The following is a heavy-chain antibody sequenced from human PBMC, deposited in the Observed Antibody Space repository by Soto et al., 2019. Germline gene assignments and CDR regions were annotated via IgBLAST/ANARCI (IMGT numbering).Heavy chain of an antibody. CDR2: IWHDGSEE. CDR1: GFTFNRHL. Sequence: QVQLVESGGGVVQPGRSLRLSCAASGFTFNRHLMHWVRQAPGKGLEWVALIWHDGSEEDFRDSVKGRFTISRDNSKNRLYLQVNSLRVEDTGVYYWAKEGGDDGLGGVDMCVQGAMVTFSS. D-gene: IGHD2-21*01. J-gene: IGHJ3*02. V-gene: IGHV3-33*06. CDR3: AKEGGDDGLGGVDM.